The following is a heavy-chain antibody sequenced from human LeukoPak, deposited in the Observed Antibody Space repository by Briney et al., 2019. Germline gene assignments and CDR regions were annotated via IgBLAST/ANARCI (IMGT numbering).Heavy chain of an antibody. CDR3: AREQAAGAFDF. CDR2: ISTGISI. V-gene: IGHV3-48*03. CDR1: GFTFSNFE. J-gene: IGHJ4*02. Sequence: PGGSLRLSCAASGFTFSNFEMNWVRQAPGKGLEWVSYISTGISIYYADSVEGRFTISRDNARNSLYLQMNSLRAEDTAVYYCAREQAAGAFDFWGQGTLVTVSS. D-gene: IGHD6-25*01.